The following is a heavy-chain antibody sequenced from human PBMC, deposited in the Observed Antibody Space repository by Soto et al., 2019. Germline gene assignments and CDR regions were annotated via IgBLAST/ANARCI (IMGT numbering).Heavy chain of an antibody. CDR3: ARASKPSISSGWYLDYYYGMDV. CDR1: GYTFTGYY. J-gene: IGHJ6*02. CDR2: INPNSGGT. V-gene: IGHV1-2*04. Sequence: GASVKVSCKASGYTFTGYYMHWVRQAPGQGLEWMGWINPNSGGTNYAQKFQGWVTMTRDTSISTAYMELSRLRSDDAAVYYCARASKPSISSGWYLDYYYGMDVWGQGTTVTVSS. D-gene: IGHD6-19*01.